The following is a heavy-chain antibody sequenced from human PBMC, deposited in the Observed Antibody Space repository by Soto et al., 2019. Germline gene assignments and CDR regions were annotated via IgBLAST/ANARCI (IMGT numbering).Heavy chain of an antibody. V-gene: IGHV3-30*18. D-gene: IGHD5-12*01. Sequence: GGSLRLSCAASGFTFSSYGMHWVRQAPGKGLEWVAVISYDGSNKYYADSVKGRFTISRDNSKNTLYLQMNSLRAEDTAVYYCAKAGRDGYNLGYWGQGTLVTVSS. CDR2: ISYDGSNK. CDR1: GFTFSSYG. CDR3: AKAGRDGYNLGY. J-gene: IGHJ4*02.